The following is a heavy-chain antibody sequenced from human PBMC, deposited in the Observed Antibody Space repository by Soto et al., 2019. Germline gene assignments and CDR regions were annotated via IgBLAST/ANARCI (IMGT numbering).Heavy chain of an antibody. CDR2: INRGNGNT. D-gene: IGHD1-26*01. Sequence: ASVKVSCKASGYSFSFYGINWVRQAPGQGLEWMGWINRGNGNTNFSEHFQGRVTITRATSASTVYMQLSSLTSEDTAVYYCARDDSGFSGSHHIDYFNYWGQGALVTVSS. CDR1: GYSFSFYG. V-gene: IGHV1-3*01. CDR3: ARDDSGFSGSHHIDYFNY. J-gene: IGHJ4*02.